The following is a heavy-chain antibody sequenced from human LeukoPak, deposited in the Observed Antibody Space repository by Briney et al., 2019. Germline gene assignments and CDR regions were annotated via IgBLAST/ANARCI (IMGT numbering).Heavy chain of an antibody. CDR1: GFTFSSYW. CDR3: ASSGHSSSWPHDY. D-gene: IGHD6-13*01. J-gene: IGHJ4*02. Sequence: PGGSLRLSCAASGFTFSSYWMSWVRQAPGKGLEWVSAISGSGGSTYYADSVKGRFTISRDNSKNTLYLQMNSLRAEDTAVYYCASSGHSSSWPHDYWGQGTLVTVSS. V-gene: IGHV3-23*01. CDR2: ISGSGGST.